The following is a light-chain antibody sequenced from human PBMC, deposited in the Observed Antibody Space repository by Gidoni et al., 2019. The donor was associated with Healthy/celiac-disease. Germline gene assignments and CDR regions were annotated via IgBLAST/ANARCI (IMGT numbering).Light chain of an antibody. V-gene: IGKV3-11*01. CDR2: DAS. J-gene: IGKJ4*01. CDR1: QSVSSY. Sequence: EIVLTQSPATLSLSPGERATLSGRASQSVSSYLAWYQQKPGQAPRLLIYDASNRATGIPARFSGSGSGTDFTLTIISLEPEDFAVYYCQQRSNWPPLTFXGXTKVEIK. CDR3: QQRSNWPPLT.